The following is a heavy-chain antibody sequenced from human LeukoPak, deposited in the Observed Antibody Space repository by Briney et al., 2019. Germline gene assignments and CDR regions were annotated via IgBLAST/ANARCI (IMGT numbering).Heavy chain of an antibody. V-gene: IGHV3-7*01. CDR2: IKQDGSEK. CDR1: GFTFSSYW. CDR3: ARDHVVAAGLYYYYYYGMDV. Sequence: GGSLRLSCAASGFTFSSYWMSWVRQAPGKGLEWVADIKQDGSEKYYVDSVKGRFTISRDNAKNSLYLQMNSLRAEDTAVYYCARDHVVAAGLYYYYYYGMDVWGQGTTVTVPS. J-gene: IGHJ6*02. D-gene: IGHD6-13*01.